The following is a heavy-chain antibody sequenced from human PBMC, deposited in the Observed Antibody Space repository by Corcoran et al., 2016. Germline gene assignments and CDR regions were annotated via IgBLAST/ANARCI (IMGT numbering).Heavy chain of an antibody. J-gene: IGHJ4*02. D-gene: IGHD4-17*01. CDR1: GFTFSSYG. Sequence: QVQLVESGGGVVQSGRSLRLSCAASGFTFSSYGMHWVRQAPGQGLEWVAVISYDGSNKYYADSVKGRFTISRDNSKNTLYLQMNSLRAEDTAVYYCAKVRRVTTLNTPLDYWGQGTLVTVSS. V-gene: IGHV3-30*18. CDR2: ISYDGSNK. CDR3: AKVRRVTTLNTPLDY.